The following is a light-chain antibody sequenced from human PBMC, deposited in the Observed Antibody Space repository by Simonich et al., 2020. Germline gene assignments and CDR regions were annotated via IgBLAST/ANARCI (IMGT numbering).Light chain of an antibody. CDR2: DVI. Sequence: QSALTQPASVSGSPGQSITISCTGTSSDVGGYNYVSCYQQHPGKAPKLMIYDVIKRPSGVSNRFSGSKSGNTASLTISGLQAEDEADYYCSSYTSSSTWVFGGGTKLTVL. CDR1: SSDVGGYNY. CDR3: SSYTSSSTWV. J-gene: IGLJ3*02. V-gene: IGLV2-14*01.